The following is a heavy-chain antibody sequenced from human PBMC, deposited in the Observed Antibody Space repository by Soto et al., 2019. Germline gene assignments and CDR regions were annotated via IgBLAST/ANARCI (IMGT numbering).Heavy chain of an antibody. J-gene: IGHJ6*03. CDR2: LNPNSGNT. Sequence: ASMTVSCKASGYTFTRYDIHWVRQATGQGLEWMGWLNPNSGNTGYAQKFLGRTTLTWNTSISTAYMELSSLRSEDTAVYYCATNTNSYDYYYYMDVWGKGTTVTVSS. CDR3: ATNTNSYDYYYYMDV. V-gene: IGHV1-8*01. D-gene: IGHD7-27*01. CDR1: GYTFTRYD.